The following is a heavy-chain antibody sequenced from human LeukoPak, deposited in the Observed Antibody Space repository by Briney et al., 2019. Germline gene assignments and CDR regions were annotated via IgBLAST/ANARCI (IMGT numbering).Heavy chain of an antibody. J-gene: IGHJ4*02. CDR2: ISSWSNYI. V-gene: IGHV3-21*04. CDR1: GFTFSDYS. Sequence: PGGSLKLSCAASGFTFSDYSMNWVRQAPGKGLEWVGSISSWSNYIYYADTLQDRVAMSRDTAKSSPYLQMNSLRAEDTAVYYCATWNRAQQCSFDSWGQGTLVTVAS. D-gene: IGHD6-19*01. CDR3: ATWNRAQQCSFDS.